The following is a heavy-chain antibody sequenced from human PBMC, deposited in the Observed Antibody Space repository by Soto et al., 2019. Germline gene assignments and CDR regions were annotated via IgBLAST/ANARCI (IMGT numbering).Heavy chain of an antibody. Sequence: GSLRLSCAASGFTFSSYSMNWVRQAPGKGLEWVSSISSSSSYIYYADSVKGRFTISRDNAKNSLYLQMNSLRAEDTAVYYCAREGDPGYYYYGMDVWGQGTTVTVSS. CDR2: ISSSSSYI. CDR3: AREGDPGYYYYGMDV. D-gene: IGHD2-21*02. J-gene: IGHJ6*02. CDR1: GFTFSSYS. V-gene: IGHV3-21*01.